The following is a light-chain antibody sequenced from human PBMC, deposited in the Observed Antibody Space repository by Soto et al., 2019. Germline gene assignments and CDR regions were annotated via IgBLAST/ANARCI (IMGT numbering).Light chain of an antibody. J-gene: IGLJ2*01. Sequence: QSALTQPASVSGSPGQSITISCTGTSSDVGGYNYVSWYQQHPGKAPKLMIYGVTNRPSGVSNRFSGSKSSNTASLTISGXXXEDXAXYYCSSYTSSITLIMVFGGGTKLTVL. CDR2: GVT. V-gene: IGLV2-14*01. CDR3: SSYTSSITLIMV. CDR1: SSDVGGYNY.